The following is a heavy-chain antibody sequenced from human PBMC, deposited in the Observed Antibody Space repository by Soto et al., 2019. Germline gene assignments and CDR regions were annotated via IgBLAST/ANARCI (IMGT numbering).Heavy chain of an antibody. CDR3: AREVQVHTPAFVY. Sequence: QVQLVQYGAEMKKPGSSVKVSCQSSGGTFNTYAMNWVRQAPGQGTEWMGNISPMFGAANYATKFQGRVTITADESTSTSYIQLSSLTSEDTALYFCAREVQVHTPAFVYWGQGTLVTVSS. V-gene: IGHV1-69*19. CDR2: ISPMFGAA. CDR1: GGTFNTYA. D-gene: IGHD3-10*01. J-gene: IGHJ4*02.